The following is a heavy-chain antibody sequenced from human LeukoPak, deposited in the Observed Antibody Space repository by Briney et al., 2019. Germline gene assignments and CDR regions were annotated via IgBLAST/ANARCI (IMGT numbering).Heavy chain of an antibody. CDR3: ARTRPDTRAFDF. CDR1: GFSLSTSGMR. D-gene: IGHD3-9*01. V-gene: IGHV2-70*04. Sequence: SGPALVKPTQTLTLTCTFSGFSLSTSGMRVSWIRQPPGKALEWLARIDWDDDKFYSTSLKTRLTISKDTSKNQVVLTMTNMDPVDTATYYCARTRPDTRAFDFWGQGTMVTVSS. J-gene: IGHJ3*01. CDR2: IDWDDDK.